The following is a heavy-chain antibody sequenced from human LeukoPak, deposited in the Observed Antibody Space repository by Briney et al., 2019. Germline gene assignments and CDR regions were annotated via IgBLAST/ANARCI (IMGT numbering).Heavy chain of an antibody. CDR3: ARAISDYVWGSYRQRYYYYYMDV. V-gene: IGHV4-34*01. D-gene: IGHD3-16*02. Sequence: KPSETLSLTCAVYGGSFSGYYWSWIRQPPGEGLEWIGEINHSGSTNYNPSLKSRVTISVDTSKNQFSLKLSSVTAADTAVYYCARAISDYVWGSYRQRYYYYYMDVWGKGTTVTVSS. J-gene: IGHJ6*03. CDR2: INHSGST. CDR1: GGSFSGYY.